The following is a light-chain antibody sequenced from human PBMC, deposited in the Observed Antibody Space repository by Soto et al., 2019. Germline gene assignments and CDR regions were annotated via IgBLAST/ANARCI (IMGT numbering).Light chain of an antibody. CDR3: CSYAGSYNVV. CDR2: DVI. CDR1: RSDVGGYDY. J-gene: IGLJ2*01. Sequence: QSALTQPRSVSGSPGQSVTISCTGTRSDVGGYDYVSWYQQYPGKAPKLMIYDVIKRPSGVPDRFSGSKSGNTASLTISGLQAEDEDDYYCCSYAGSYNVVFGGGTKVTVL. V-gene: IGLV2-11*01.